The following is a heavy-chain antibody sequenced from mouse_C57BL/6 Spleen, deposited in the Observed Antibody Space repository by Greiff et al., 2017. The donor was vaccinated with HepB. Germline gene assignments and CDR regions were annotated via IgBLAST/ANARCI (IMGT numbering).Heavy chain of an antibody. D-gene: IGHD1-1*01. J-gene: IGHJ2*01. CDR2: IYPGSGST. CDR3: ARERDVYYGGDY. V-gene: IGHV1-55*01. Sequence: VKLQQPGAELVKPGASVKMSCKASGYTFTSYWITWVKQRPGQGLEWIGDIYPGSGSTNYNEKFKSKATLTVDTSSSTAYMQLSSLTSEDSAVYYCARERDVYYGGDYWGQGTTLTVSS. CDR1: GYTFTSYW.